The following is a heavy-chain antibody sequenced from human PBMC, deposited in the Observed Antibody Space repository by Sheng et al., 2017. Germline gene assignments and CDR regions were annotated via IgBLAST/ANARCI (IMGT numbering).Heavy chain of an antibody. CDR2: ISGSGGST. Sequence: EVQLVESGGGLVQPGGSLRLSCAASGFTFSSYAMSWVRQAPGKGLEWVSAISGSGGSTYYADSVKGRFTISRDNSKNTLYLQMNSLRAEDTAVYYCAIADGGIAVAGTGFDYWGQGTLVTVSS. CDR3: AIADGGIAVAGTGFDY. CDR1: GFTFSSYA. V-gene: IGHV3-23*04. J-gene: IGHJ4*02. D-gene: IGHD6-19*01.